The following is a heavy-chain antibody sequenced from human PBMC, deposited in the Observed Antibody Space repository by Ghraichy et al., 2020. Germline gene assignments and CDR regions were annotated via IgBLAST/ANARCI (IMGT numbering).Heavy chain of an antibody. CDR1: GFTFSGYA. Sequence: LSLTCAASGFTFSGYAMSWVRQAPGKGLEWVSTITDNSANIHYADSVQGRFTISRDNSKSTVYLQMSSLRDDDTAVYYCAKTHYSCCFYDNWGQGTLVTVSS. CDR3: AKTHYSCCFYDN. D-gene: IGHD3-16*01. V-gene: IGHV3-23*01. J-gene: IGHJ4*02. CDR2: ITDNSANI.